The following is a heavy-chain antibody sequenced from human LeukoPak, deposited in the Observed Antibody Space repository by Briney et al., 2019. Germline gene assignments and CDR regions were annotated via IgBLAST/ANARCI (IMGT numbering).Heavy chain of an antibody. V-gene: IGHV3-30*04. CDR2: ISYDRSNK. D-gene: IGHD2-2*01. Sequence: GSLRLSCAASGFTFSSYAMHWVRQAPGKGLEWVAVISYDRSNKYYADSVKGRFTISRDNSKNTLYLQMNSLRAEDTAVYYCLSSTSRDNDYWGQGTLVTVSS. CDR1: GFTFSSYA. J-gene: IGHJ4*02. CDR3: LSSTSRDNDY.